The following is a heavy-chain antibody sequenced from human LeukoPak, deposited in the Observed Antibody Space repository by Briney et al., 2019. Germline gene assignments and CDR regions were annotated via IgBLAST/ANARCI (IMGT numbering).Heavy chain of an antibody. Sequence: GGSLGPSCAASGFTFSSYSMNWVRQAPGKGLEWVSSISSSSSYIYYADSVKGRFTISRDNAKNSLYLQMNSLRAEDTAVYYCARDQRQLVVPFDYWGQGTLVTVSS. J-gene: IGHJ4*02. D-gene: IGHD6-6*01. V-gene: IGHV3-21*01. CDR3: ARDQRQLVVPFDY. CDR1: GFTFSSYS. CDR2: ISSSSSYI.